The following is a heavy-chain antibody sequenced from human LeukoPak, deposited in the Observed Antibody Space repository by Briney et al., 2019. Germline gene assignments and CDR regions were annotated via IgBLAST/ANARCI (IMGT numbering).Heavy chain of an antibody. Sequence: GGSLRLSCAASGFTFDNYAMTWVRQAPGKGLEWVSAISGSGGSTYYADSVKGRFTISRDNSKNMLYLQMNSLRAEDTAVYYCAKVGSFVVVPAAIAAFDIWGQGTMVTVSS. D-gene: IGHD2-2*01. J-gene: IGHJ3*02. CDR3: AKVGSFVVVPAAIAAFDI. V-gene: IGHV3-23*01. CDR1: GFTFDNYA. CDR2: ISGSGGST.